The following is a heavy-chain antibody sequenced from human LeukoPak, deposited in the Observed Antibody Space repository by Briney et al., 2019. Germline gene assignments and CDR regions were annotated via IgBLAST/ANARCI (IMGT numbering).Heavy chain of an antibody. CDR3: ACRGYDYVWGSYRFDY. CDR2: IKQDGSEK. J-gene: IGHJ4*02. Sequence: GGSLRLSCAASGFIFSIYWMMWVRQAPGKGLEWVANIKQDGSEKYYEHSVEGRVTSSSDNAKNSLYLQMNSLRAEDTAVYYCACRGYDYVWGSYRFDYWGQGTLVTVSS. CDR1: GFIFSIYW. D-gene: IGHD3-16*02. V-gene: IGHV3-7*01.